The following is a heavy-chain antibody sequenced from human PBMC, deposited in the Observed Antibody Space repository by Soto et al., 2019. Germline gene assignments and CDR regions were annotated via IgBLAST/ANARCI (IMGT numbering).Heavy chain of an antibody. J-gene: IGHJ1*01. CDR1: GAYVSDFS. Sequence: QVQQLESGPGLVKPWDTLSLTCTVSGAYVSDFSWSWIRQPAGRGLEWIGRITVNGITQYIPSFMSRVTMSMDTSRNQFPLNLQSATAADTALYYCARESGENWTYEAHWGQGTLVTVSS. CDR2: ITVNGIT. D-gene: IGHD1-7*01. CDR3: ARESGENWTYEAH. V-gene: IGHV4-4*07.